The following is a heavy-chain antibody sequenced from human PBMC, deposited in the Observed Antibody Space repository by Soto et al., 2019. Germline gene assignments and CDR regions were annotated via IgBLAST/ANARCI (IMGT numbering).Heavy chain of an antibody. CDR1: GYAFSSNR. CDR2: INPSGGST. CDR3: ARDPGGGWYFFDY. J-gene: IGHJ4*02. D-gene: IGHD6-19*01. V-gene: IGHV1-46*01. Sequence: ASVKVSCKASGYAFSSNRMHWVRQAPGQGLEWMGVINPSGGSTSYAKNFQGRVTMTRDTSMSTVFMELSSLSSEDTAVYYCARDPGGGWYFFDYWGLGTLVTVSS.